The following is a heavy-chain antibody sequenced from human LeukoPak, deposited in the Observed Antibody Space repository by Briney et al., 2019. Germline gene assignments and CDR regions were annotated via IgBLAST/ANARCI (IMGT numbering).Heavy chain of an antibody. D-gene: IGHD3-9*01. CDR3: ARGALRYFDWLKKDYYYMDV. V-gene: IGHV4-59*01. J-gene: IGHJ6*03. Sequence: SETLSLTCTVSGGSINTYYWSWIRQPPGRGLEWIGYIYYSGSTNYNPSLKSRVTLSMDTSKNQFSLRLSSVTAADTAVYYCARGALRYFDWLKKDYYYMDVWGKGTTVTISS. CDR1: GGSINTYY. CDR2: IYYSGST.